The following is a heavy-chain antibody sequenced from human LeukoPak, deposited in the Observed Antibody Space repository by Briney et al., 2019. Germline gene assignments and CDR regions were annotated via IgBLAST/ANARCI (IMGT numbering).Heavy chain of an antibody. D-gene: IGHD5-18*01. V-gene: IGHV3-23*01. CDR3: AKHGDTAMWLDY. CDR1: GFTLSSYV. J-gene: IGHJ4*02. Sequence: PGGSLRLSCAASGFTLSSYVMSWVRQAPGKGLEWVSGISGGGGSIYYADSVKGRFTISRDSSKTTLNLQMNSLRAEDTAVYYCAKHGDTAMWLDYWGQGTLVTVSS. CDR2: ISGGGGSI.